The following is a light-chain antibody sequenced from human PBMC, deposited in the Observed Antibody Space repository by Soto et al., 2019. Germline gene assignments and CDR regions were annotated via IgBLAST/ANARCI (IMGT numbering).Light chain of an antibody. V-gene: IGKV3-11*01. CDR2: DAS. Sequence: EIVLTQSPATLSLSPGERATLSCRASQSVSSYLAWYQQKPGQAPRLLIYDASNRATGIPARFSGSGSGTDCTLTINSLEPEDFAVYYCQQRSNWPPTFGGGTKVEIK. J-gene: IGKJ4*01. CDR1: QSVSSY. CDR3: QQRSNWPPT.